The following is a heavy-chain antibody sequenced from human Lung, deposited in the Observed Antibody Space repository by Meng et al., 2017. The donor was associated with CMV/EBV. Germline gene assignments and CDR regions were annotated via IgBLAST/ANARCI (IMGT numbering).Heavy chain of an antibody. V-gene: IGHV4-4*07. CDR3: ARDFGSSWYPNWFDP. CDR2: ISASGNT. Sequence: LICTVTSESTTSYGVSVCRQPSWKGLESIGLISASGNTRYNPSLKILVTMSVDTSKNQFSLKLSSVTAADTAVYYCARDFGSSWYPNWFDPWGQGTLVTVSS. J-gene: IGHJ5*02. D-gene: IGHD6-13*01. CDR1: SESTTSYG.